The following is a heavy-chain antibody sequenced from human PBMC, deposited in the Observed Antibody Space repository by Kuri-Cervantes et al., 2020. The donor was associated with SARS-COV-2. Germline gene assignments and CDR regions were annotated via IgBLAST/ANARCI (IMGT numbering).Heavy chain of an antibody. V-gene: IGHV1-18*04. CDR1: GYTFTSYY. CDR2: ISAYNGNT. Sequence: ASVKVSCKASGYTFTSYYMHWVRQAPGQGLEWMGWISAYNGNTNYAQKLQGRVTMTTDTSTSTAYMELRSLRSDDTAVYYCARDGQGLYCSGGSCYSRWFDPWGQGTLVTVSS. J-gene: IGHJ5*02. D-gene: IGHD2-15*01. CDR3: ARDGQGLYCSGGSCYSRWFDP.